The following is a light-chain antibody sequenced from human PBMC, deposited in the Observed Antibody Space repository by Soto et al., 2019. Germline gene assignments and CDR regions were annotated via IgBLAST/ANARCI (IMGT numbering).Light chain of an antibody. V-gene: IGKV3-20*01. CDR3: QRYGNSPAFT. CDR1: QRVLSNY. CDR2: GAS. Sequence: EIVLTQSPDTLSLSPGEGVTLSCRASQRVLSNYLAWYQQKPGLPPRLLIHGASIRTAGIPDRFSGSGFGTEFTLPISSLEPEDFAIYYCQRYGNSPAFTFGQGTKLEIK. J-gene: IGKJ2*01.